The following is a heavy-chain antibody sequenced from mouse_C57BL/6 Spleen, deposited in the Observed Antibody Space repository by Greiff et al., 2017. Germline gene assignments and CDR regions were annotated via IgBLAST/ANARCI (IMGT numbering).Heavy chain of an antibody. CDR1: GYTFTSYW. V-gene: IGHV1-50*01. Sequence: QVQLKQPGAELVKPGASVKLSCKASGYTFTSYWMQWVKQRPGQGLEWIGEIDPSDSYTNYNHKFKGKATLTVDTSSSTAYMQLSSLTSEDSAVYYCARSRYYDLDYWGQGTTLTVSS. J-gene: IGHJ2*01. D-gene: IGHD2-4*01. CDR2: IDPSDSYT. CDR3: ARSRYYDLDY.